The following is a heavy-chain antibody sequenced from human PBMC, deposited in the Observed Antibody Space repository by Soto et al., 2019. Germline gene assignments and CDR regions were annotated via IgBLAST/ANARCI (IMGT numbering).Heavy chain of an antibody. V-gene: IGHV3-33*01. Sequence: GGSLRLSCAASGFTFSKYGMHWVRQAPGKGLEWVALIWNDGIRKVYVDSVKGRFTISRDNSKNTLDLQMNNLRDEDTAVYYYARDDDNDANALDYWGPGALVTVSS. CDR3: ARDDDNDANALDY. CDR2: IWNDGIRK. J-gene: IGHJ4*02. CDR1: GFTFSKYG.